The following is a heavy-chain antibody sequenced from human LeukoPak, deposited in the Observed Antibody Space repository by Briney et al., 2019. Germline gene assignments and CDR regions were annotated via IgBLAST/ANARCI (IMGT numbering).Heavy chain of an antibody. V-gene: IGHV4-39*07. CDR1: GGSISSSYYY. CDR2: IYYSGST. J-gene: IGHJ4*02. Sequence: SETLSLTCTVSGGSISSSYYYWGWIRQPPGKGLEWIGSIYYSGSTYYNPSLKSRVTISVDTSKNQFSLKLSSVTAADTAVYYCASLLGSYFDYWGQGTLVTVSS. D-gene: IGHD2-15*01. CDR3: ASLLGSYFDY.